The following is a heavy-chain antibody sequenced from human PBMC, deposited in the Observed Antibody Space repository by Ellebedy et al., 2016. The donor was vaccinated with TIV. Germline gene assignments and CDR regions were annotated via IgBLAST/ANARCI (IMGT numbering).Heavy chain of an antibody. D-gene: IGHD1-26*01. CDR2: ISGSNT. V-gene: IGHV3-23*01. CDR1: GFTFSNYA. Sequence: GESLKISCAASGFTFSNYAMCRVRQAPGKGLEWVSTISGSNTYYADSVRGRLTISRDNSRSTLYLQMNSLRAEDSAVYYCAKDMVFGDGKWEIDVWGQGTTVTVSS. CDR3: AKDMVFGDGKWEIDV. J-gene: IGHJ6*02.